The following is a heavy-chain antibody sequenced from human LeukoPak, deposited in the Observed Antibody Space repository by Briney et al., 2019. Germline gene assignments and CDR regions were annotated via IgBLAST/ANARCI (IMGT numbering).Heavy chain of an antibody. D-gene: IGHD4-17*01. Sequence: KSSETLSLTCAVYGGSFSGYYWSWIRQPPGKGLEWIGEINHSGSTNYNPSLKSRVTISVDTSKNQFSLKLSSVTAADTAVYYCAIPNPRRSGDSLDYWGQGTLVTVSS. J-gene: IGHJ4*02. CDR1: GGSFSGYY. CDR2: INHSGST. CDR3: AIPNPRRSGDSLDY. V-gene: IGHV4-34*01.